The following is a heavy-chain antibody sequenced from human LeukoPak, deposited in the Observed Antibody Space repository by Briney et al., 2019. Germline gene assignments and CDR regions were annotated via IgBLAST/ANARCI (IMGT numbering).Heavy chain of an antibody. CDR1: GFTFSSYA. CDR2: ISGSGGST. CDR3: AKVYFDWLPHGHFDY. J-gene: IGHJ4*02. V-gene: IGHV3-23*01. Sequence: GGSLRLSCAASGFTFSSYAMSWVRQAPGKGLEWVSAISGSGGSTYYADSVKGRFTISRDNSKNTLYLQMNSPRAEDTAVYYCAKVYFDWLPHGHFDYWGQGTLVTVSS. D-gene: IGHD3-9*01.